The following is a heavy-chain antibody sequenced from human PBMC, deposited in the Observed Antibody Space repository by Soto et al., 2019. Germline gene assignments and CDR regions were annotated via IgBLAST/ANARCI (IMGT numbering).Heavy chain of an antibody. V-gene: IGHV3-48*01. Sequence: EVQLVESGGGLVQPGGSLRLSCAASGFTFSSYSMNWVRQAPGKGLEWVSYISSSSSTIYYADSVKGRFTISRDNAKNSLYLQMNSLRAEDTAVYYCARDRNIVARANAFDIWGQGTMVTVSS. CDR2: ISSSSSTI. J-gene: IGHJ3*02. CDR3: ARDRNIVARANAFDI. CDR1: GFTFSSYS. D-gene: IGHD5-12*01.